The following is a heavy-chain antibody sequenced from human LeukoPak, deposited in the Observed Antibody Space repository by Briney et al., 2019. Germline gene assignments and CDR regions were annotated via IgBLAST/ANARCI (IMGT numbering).Heavy chain of an antibody. J-gene: IGHJ4*01. Sequence: GGSLRLSCAASGFIFSHHGMHWVRQAPGKGLEGVAVIWSDSTNRFYADSVKGRFTISRDNSQNTVFLQMNSLRVKDTAIYYCARDAQRGFDYSNSLKNWGHGTLVTVSS. CDR1: GFIFSHHG. D-gene: IGHD4-11*01. V-gene: IGHV3-33*01. CDR3: ARDAQRGFDYSNSLKN. CDR2: IWSDSTNR.